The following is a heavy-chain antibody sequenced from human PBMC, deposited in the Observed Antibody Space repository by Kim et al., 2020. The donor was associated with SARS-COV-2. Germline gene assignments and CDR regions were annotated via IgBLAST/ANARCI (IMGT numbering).Heavy chain of an antibody. V-gene: IGHV3-30*01. D-gene: IGHD3-10*01. Sequence: DSVKGRLTISRDNSKNTLSLQRNSLRAEDTAVYYCARDEFGGNYYGSGPDYWGQGTLVAVSS. J-gene: IGHJ4*02. CDR3: ARDEFGGNYYGSGPDY.